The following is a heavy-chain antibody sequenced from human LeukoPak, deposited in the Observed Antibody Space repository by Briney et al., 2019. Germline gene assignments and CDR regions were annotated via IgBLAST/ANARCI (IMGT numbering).Heavy chain of an antibody. CDR3: ARTELKYYFDY. J-gene: IGHJ4*02. Sequence: SETLSLTCTVSGGSISSSSYYWGWIRQPPGKGLEWIGSIYYSGNTYYNPSLKSRVTISVDTSKNQFSLELSSVTAADTAVYYCARTELKYYFDYWGQGTLVTVSS. V-gene: IGHV4-39*07. CDR2: IYYSGNT. CDR1: GGSISSSSYY. D-gene: IGHD1-1*01.